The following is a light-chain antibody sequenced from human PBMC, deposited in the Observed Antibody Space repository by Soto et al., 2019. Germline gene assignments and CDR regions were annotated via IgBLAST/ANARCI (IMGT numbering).Light chain of an antibody. J-gene: IGKJ1*01. CDR1: QSISSW. CDR2: DAS. Sequence: DIQMTQSPSTLSASVGDRVTITCRASQSISSWLAWHQQKPGKAPKLLISDASSLESGVPSRFSGSGSGTEITVTTRTLQTHDFENYSSQQYNRYRTFGQGTKVDIK. V-gene: IGKV1-5*01. CDR3: QQYNRYRT.